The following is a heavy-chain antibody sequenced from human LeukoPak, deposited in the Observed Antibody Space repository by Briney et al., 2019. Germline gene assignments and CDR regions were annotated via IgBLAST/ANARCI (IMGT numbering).Heavy chain of an antibody. CDR2: IWYDGSNK. Sequence: PGGSLRLSCAASGFTFSSYGMHWVRQAPGKGLEWVAVIWYDGSNKYYADSVKGRFTISRDNAKNTLYLQMNSLRAEDTAVYYCARDPFDILTDPYFDYRGQGTLVTVSS. V-gene: IGHV3-33*01. D-gene: IGHD3-9*01. CDR1: GFTFSSYG. CDR3: ARDPFDILTDPYFDY. J-gene: IGHJ4*02.